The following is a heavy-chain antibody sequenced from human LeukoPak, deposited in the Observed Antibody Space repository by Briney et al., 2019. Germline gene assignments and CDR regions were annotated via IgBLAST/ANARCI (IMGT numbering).Heavy chain of an antibody. D-gene: IGHD5-12*01. CDR2: IYTSGST. Sequence: SETLSLTCTVSGASISGYYYNWIRQPAGKGLEWIGRIYTSGSTNYNPSLKSRVTMSVDTSKNQFSLKLSSVTAADTAVYYCAREGYSGYSPFDYWGQGTLVTVSS. J-gene: IGHJ4*02. CDR1: GASISGYY. CDR3: AREGYSGYSPFDY. V-gene: IGHV4-4*07.